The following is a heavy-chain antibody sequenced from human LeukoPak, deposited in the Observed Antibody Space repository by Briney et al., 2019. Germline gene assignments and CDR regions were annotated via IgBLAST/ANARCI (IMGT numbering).Heavy chain of an antibody. CDR3: ARDPSYYYGMDV. V-gene: IGHV3-7*05. Sequence: GGALTLTCAGSGCSFSSYWMTWVRQARGKGLDWVANIKQDGSEKYYVGSGNGRFTISRDNAKNSLYLHMNSLRAEATALYYCARDPSYYYGMDVWGQGTTVTVSS. CDR1: GCSFSSYW. CDR2: IKQDGSEK. J-gene: IGHJ6*02.